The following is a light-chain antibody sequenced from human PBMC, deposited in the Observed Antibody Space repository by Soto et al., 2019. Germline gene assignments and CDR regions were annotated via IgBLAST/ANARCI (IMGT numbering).Light chain of an antibody. J-gene: IGLJ1*01. CDR3: SSYTSSSTPYV. V-gene: IGLV2-14*01. CDR2: DVS. CDR1: SSDVGGYNY. Sequence: QSVLTQPASVSGSPGQSITISCTGTSSDVGGYNYVSWYQQHPGKAPKLMIYDVSNRPSGVSNRFSGSKSGNXXXLTISGLQAEDEADYYCSSYTSSSTPYVFGTGTXXTVL.